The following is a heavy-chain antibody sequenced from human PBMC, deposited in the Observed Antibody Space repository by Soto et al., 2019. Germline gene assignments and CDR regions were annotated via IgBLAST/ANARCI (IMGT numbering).Heavy chain of an antibody. CDR3: ARETGSTWLQLRCHLDY. V-gene: IGHV4-34*01. Sequence: SETLSLTCAVYGGSFSGYYWSWIRQPPGKGLEWIGEINHSGSTNYNPSLKSRVTISVDTSKNQFSLKLSSVTAAETAGYYCARETGSTWLQLRCHLDYWGQGAVVTASS. CDR1: GGSFSGYY. CDR2: INHSGST. D-gene: IGHD5-12*01. J-gene: IGHJ4*02.